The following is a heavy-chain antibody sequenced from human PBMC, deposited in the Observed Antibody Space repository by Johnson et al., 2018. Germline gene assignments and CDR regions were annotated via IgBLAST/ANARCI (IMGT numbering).Heavy chain of an antibody. Sequence: QLQESGGGVVHPGRSLRLSCAASGFTFSNYDIHWVRQAPGKGMEWVASISYNGGKKDFADSVKGRFTISRDNSKNTLYLQMNNLRPEYTAMDYCAKASDYFYENIGYLSLWYCDFWGLGTLVTVSS. D-gene: IGHD3-22*01. CDR1: GFTFSNYD. V-gene: IGHV3-30*18. CDR3: AKASDYFYENIGYLSLWYCDF. CDR2: ISYNGGKK. J-gene: IGHJ4*02.